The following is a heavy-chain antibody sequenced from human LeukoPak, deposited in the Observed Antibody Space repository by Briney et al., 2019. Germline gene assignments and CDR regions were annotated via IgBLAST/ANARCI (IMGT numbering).Heavy chain of an antibody. Sequence: SGTLSLTCDVSGGSISSTNWWTWVRQPPGGGLEWIGEVHLNGRTHYSPSLESRVTMSVDMSENHISLQLTSVTAADTAVYYCAREGGLYRPLDYSGPGTLVIVSS. J-gene: IGHJ4*02. CDR1: GGSISSTNW. V-gene: IGHV4-4*02. CDR2: VHLNGRT. D-gene: IGHD5/OR15-5a*01. CDR3: AREGGLYRPLDY.